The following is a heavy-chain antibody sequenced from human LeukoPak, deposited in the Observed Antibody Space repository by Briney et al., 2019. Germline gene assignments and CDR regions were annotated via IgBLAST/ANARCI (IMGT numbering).Heavy chain of an antibody. CDR3: AKGMVRYGSGSLLDY. Sequence: PGGSLRLSCAASGFTFNSYGMHWVRQAPGKGLEWVAIISYDGPNKYYTDSVKGRFTISRDNSKNTLYLQMNSLRAEDTAVYYCAKGMVRYGSGSLLDYWGQGTLVTVPS. CDR2: ISYDGPNK. CDR1: GFTFNSYG. D-gene: IGHD3-10*01. J-gene: IGHJ4*02. V-gene: IGHV3-30*18.